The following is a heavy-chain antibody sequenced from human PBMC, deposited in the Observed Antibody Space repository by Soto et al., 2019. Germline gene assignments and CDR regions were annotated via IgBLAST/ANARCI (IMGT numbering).Heavy chain of an antibody. CDR3: AKVVGRITIFGVVLDRYYFDY. CDR1: GFTFSSYA. D-gene: IGHD3-3*01. V-gene: IGHV3-23*01. Sequence: GGSLRLSCAASGFTFSSYAMSWVRQAPGKGLEWVSAISGSGGSTYYADSVKGRFTISRDNSKNTLYLQMNSLRAEDTAVYYCAKVVGRITIFGVVLDRYYFDYWGQGPLVTLSS. CDR2: ISGSGGST. J-gene: IGHJ4*02.